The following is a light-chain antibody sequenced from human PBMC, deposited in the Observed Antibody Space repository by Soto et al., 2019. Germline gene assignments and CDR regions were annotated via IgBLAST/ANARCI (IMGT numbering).Light chain of an antibody. CDR2: GIS. V-gene: IGKV3-15*01. CDR1: QRVGSN. Sequence: ELVLTQSPVTLSVSPGERVTLSCRASQRVGSNYLAWYQQKPGQTPRLLIYGISARATGIPDRFSGSGSGTEFTLTIISLQSEDFAVYYCQQYTSWPITFGQGTRLEIK. CDR3: QQYTSWPIT. J-gene: IGKJ5*01.